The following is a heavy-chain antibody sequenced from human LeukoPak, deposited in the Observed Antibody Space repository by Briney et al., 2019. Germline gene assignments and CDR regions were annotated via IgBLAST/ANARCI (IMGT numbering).Heavy chain of an antibody. V-gene: IGHV4-34*01. D-gene: IGHD3-22*01. CDR3: ARGLSSSGYYTRPYYFDC. J-gene: IGHJ4*02. CDR1: GGSFSGYY. Sequence: SETLSLTCAVYGGSFSGYYWSWIRQPPGKGLEWLGEINHSGSTNYNPSLKSRVTIPVDTSKNQFSLKLSSVTAADTAVYYCARGLSSSGYYTRPYYFDCWGQGTLVTVSS. CDR2: INHSGST.